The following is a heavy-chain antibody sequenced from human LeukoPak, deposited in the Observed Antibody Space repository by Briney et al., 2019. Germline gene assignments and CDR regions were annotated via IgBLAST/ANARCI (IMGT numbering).Heavy chain of an antibody. V-gene: IGHV1-2*07. CDR3: ARARVPRAEAGLYYFDY. CDR1: GYTFTAYY. CDR2: IRTDSGSS. D-gene: IGHD6-19*01. J-gene: IGHJ4*02. Sequence: GSVKVSCKASGYTFTAYYIHWLRHEPGQGAEWMGWIRTDSGSSHYAHKFQSRVTMNRDTSSNAVYMNLTRVKSDDPAVYYCARARVPRAEAGLYYFDYWGQGTLVTVSS.